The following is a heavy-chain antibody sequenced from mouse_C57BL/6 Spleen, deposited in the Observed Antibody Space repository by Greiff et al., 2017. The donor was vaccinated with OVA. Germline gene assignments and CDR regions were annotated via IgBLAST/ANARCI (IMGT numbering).Heavy chain of an antibody. D-gene: IGHD1-1*01. Sequence: VHVKQSGPELVKPGASVKMSCKASGYTFTDYNMHWVKQSHGKSLEWIGYINPNNGGTSYNQKFKGKATLTVNKSSSTAYMELRSLTSEDSAVYYCARYVPHYYGSSYDWYFDVWGTGTTVTVSS. CDR1: GYTFTDYN. CDR2: INPNNGGT. CDR3: ARYVPHYYGSSYDWYFDV. V-gene: IGHV1-22*01. J-gene: IGHJ1*03.